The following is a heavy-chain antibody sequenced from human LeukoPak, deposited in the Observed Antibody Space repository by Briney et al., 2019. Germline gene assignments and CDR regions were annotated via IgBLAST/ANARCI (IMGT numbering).Heavy chain of an antibody. CDR3: ARGYCSRTSCYGGASWFDP. J-gene: IGHJ5*02. CDR2: TYYRSKWYN. V-gene: IGHV6-1*01. Sequence: SQALSLTCAISGDSVSSNSAAWNWIRQSPSRGLEWLGRTYYRSKWYNNYAASVKSRITINPDTSKNQFSLQLNSVTPEDTAVYYCARGYCSRTSCYGGASWFDPWGQGTLVTVSS. D-gene: IGHD2-2*01. CDR1: GDSVSSNSAA.